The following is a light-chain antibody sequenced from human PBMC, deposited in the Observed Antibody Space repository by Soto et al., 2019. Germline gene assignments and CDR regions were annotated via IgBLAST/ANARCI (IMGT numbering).Light chain of an antibody. CDR2: DVS. J-gene: IGLJ7*01. CDR3: CSYAGSDV. V-gene: IGLV2-11*01. Sequence: QSALTQPRSVSGSPGQSVTISCTGTSSDVGGYNYVSWYQQHPGKAPKLMIYDVSKRPSGVPDRFSGSKSGNTASLTISGLQAEDEADYYCCSYAGSDVFGTGTQLTVL. CDR1: SSDVGGYNY.